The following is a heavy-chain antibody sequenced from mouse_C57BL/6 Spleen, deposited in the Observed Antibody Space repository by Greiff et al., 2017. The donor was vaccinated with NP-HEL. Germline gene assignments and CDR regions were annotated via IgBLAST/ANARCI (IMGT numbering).Heavy chain of an antibody. CDR3: ANYYGSSVFAY. J-gene: IGHJ3*01. CDR2: ISYDGSN. CDR1: AYSFTGGFS. Sequence: EVRLQESGPGLVKPSKSLPLTCPATAYSFTGGFSGKRNRTFQEKKLEWMDNISYDGSNNYNPSLKNRISITRDTSKNQFFLKLNSVTTEDTATYYCANYYGSSVFAYWGQGTLVTVSA. V-gene: IGHV3-6*01. D-gene: IGHD1-1*01.